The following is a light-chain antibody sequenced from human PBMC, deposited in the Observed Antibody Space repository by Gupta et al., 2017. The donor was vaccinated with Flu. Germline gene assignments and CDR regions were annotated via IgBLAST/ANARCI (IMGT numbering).Light chain of an antibody. CDR1: QSVLKTSNKKNF. CDR3: QQYYDTPHT. CDR2: WAS. V-gene: IGKV4-1*01. Sequence: TGKSSQSVLKTSNKKNFLAWEQQRPGQPPKLLMYWASTRNSGVPDRFSGGGSETYFTLTISSLHPENVALYYCQQYYDTPHTFGQGTQLEIK. J-gene: IGKJ2*01.